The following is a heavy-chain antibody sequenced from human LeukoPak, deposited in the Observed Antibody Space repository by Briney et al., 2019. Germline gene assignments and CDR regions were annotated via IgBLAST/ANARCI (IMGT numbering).Heavy chain of an antibody. CDR3: ARGPGRVAVPATGSFDM. V-gene: IGHV3-7*05. J-gene: IGHJ3*02. CDR1: GFTFTSYW. D-gene: IGHD6-19*01. Sequence: GGSLRLSCAASGFTFTSYWMSLVRQAPGKGLEWVADIKHDGSERYYVDSAKGRFTISRDDAKNALYLQLNSLRTEDTAVYYCARGPGRVAVPATGSFDMWGQGTMVTVSS. CDR2: IKHDGSER.